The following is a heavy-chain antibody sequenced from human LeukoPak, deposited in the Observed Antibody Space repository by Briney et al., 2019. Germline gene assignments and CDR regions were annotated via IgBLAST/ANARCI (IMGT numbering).Heavy chain of an antibody. V-gene: IGHV1-69*05. D-gene: IGHD5-24*01. CDR2: IIPIFGTT. CDR1: GGTFNSYA. J-gene: IGHJ5*02. CDR3: ARDNSVRDEAWWFNP. Sequence: ASVKVSCKASGGTFNSYAISWVRQAPGQGLEWMGGIIPIFGTTNYARKFQGRVTLTRDMSTSTDYLELSSLRSEDTAVYYCARDNSVRDEAWWFNPWGQGTLVTVSS.